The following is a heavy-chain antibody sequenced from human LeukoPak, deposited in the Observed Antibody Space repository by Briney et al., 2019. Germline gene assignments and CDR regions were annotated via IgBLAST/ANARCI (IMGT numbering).Heavy chain of an antibody. CDR1: GGTFSSYT. J-gene: IGHJ6*03. CDR2: IIPILGIA. V-gene: IGHV1-69*02. CDR3: AVRARAYYYYMDV. Sequence: GASVKVSCKASGGTFSSYTISWVRQAPGQGLEWMGRIIPILGIANYAQKFQGRVTITADKSTSTAHMELSSLRSEDTAVYYCAVRARAYYYYMDVWGKGTTVTVSS.